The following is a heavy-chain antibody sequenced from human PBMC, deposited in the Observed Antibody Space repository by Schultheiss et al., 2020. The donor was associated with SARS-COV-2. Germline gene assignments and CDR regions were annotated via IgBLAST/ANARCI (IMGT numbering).Heavy chain of an antibody. CDR3: ARGARGGVWGSYRTDY. J-gene: IGHJ4*02. CDR1: GGSISSDY. V-gene: IGHV4-59*01. D-gene: IGHD3-16*02. Sequence: SETLSLTCTVSGGSISSDYWGWIRQPPGKGLEWIGSIYYSGSTNYNPSLKSRVTISVDTSKNQFSLKLSSVTAADTAVYYCARGARGGVWGSYRTDYWGQGTLVTVSS. CDR2: IYYSGST.